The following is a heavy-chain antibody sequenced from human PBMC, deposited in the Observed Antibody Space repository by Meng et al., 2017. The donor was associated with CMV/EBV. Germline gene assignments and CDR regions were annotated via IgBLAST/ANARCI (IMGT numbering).Heavy chain of an antibody. V-gene: IGHV3-9*01. D-gene: IGHD3-22*01. Sequence: SLKISCAASGFTFDDYAMHWVRQAPGKGLEWVSGISWNSGSIGYADSMKGRFTISRDNAKNSLYLQMNSLRAEDTALYYCAKDIVRGDYYDWWAEFDYWGQGTLVTVSS. CDR3: AKDIVRGDYYDWWAEFDY. J-gene: IGHJ4*02. CDR2: ISWNSGSI. CDR1: GFTFDDYA.